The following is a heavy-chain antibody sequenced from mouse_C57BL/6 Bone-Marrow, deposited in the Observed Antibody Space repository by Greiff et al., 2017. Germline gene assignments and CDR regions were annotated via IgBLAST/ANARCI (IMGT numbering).Heavy chain of an antibody. D-gene: IGHD2-4*01. CDR3: TRGGLRRRAWFAY. J-gene: IGHJ3*01. CDR2: IYPGNSDT. Sequence: EVKLVESGTVLARPGASVKMSCKTSGYTFTSYWMHWVQQRPGQGLEWIGAIYPGNSDTSYNQKFKGKANLTAVTSASTAYMELSSLTNEDSAVYYCTRGGLRRRAWFAYWGQGTLVTVSA. CDR1: GYTFTSYW. V-gene: IGHV1-5*01.